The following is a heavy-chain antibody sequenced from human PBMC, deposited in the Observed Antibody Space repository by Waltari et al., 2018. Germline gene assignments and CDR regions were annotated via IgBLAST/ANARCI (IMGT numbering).Heavy chain of an antibody. V-gene: IGHV3-21*01. CDR1: GFTFSSYS. Sequence: EVQLVESGGGLVKPGGSLRLSCASSGFTFSSYSMNWVRQAPGKGLEWVSSIRSSSSYIYYADSVKGRLTISRDNAKNSLYLQMNSLRAEDTAVYYCARDPSSSSGPYYFDYWGQGKLVTVSS. CDR3: ARDPSSSSGPYYFDY. CDR2: IRSSSSYI. J-gene: IGHJ4*02. D-gene: IGHD6-6*01.